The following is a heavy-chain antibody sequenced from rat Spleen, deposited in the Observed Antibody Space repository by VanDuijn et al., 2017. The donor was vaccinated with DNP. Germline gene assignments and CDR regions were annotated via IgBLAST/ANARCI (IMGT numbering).Heavy chain of an antibody. D-gene: IGHD5-1*01. V-gene: IGHV5-31*01. CDR2: ITSSGGST. Sequence: EVQLVGAGGDLVHPGRSLKLSCVASGFTFNNYWMAWIRQVPGKGLEWVASITSSGGSTYYPGSVKGRFTLSRDNAKNTLYLQMNSLRSEDTATYYCTRGAGSPYWYFDFWGPGTMVTVSS. CDR3: TRGAGSPYWYFDF. CDR1: GFTFNNYW. J-gene: IGHJ1*01.